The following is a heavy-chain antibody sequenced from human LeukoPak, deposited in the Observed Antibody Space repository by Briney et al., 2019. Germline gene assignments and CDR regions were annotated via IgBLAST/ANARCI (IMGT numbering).Heavy chain of an antibody. CDR2: IYYSGST. V-gene: IGHV4-59*01. J-gene: IGHJ5*02. D-gene: IGHD2-15*01. Sequence: RASETLSLTCTVSGGSISSYYWSWIRQPPGKGLEWIGYIYYSGSTNYNPSLKSRVTISVDTSKNQFSLKLSSVTAADTAVYYCARSFYCSGGSCYSGDWFDPWGQGTLVTVSS. CDR3: ARSFYCSGGSCYSGDWFDP. CDR1: GGSISSYY.